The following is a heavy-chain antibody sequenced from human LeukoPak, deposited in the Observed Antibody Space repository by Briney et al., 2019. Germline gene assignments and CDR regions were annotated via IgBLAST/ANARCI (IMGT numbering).Heavy chain of an antibody. CDR1: GSSISSSSYY. J-gene: IGHJ5*02. Sequence: PSETLSLTCTVSGSSISSSSYYWGWIRQPPGKGLEWIGSIYYSGSTYYNPSLKSRVTISVDTSKNQFSLKLSSVTAADTAVYYCARGGRGWFDPWGQGTLVTVSS. D-gene: IGHD2-15*01. CDR2: IYYSGST. V-gene: IGHV4-39*01. CDR3: ARGGRGWFDP.